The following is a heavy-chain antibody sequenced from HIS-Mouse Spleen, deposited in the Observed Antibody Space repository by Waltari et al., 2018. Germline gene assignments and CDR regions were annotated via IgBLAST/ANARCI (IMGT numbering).Heavy chain of an antibody. CDR1: GGSISSSSYY. J-gene: IGHJ2*01. D-gene: IGHD6-13*01. CDR2: IYYSGGT. Sequence: QLQLQESGPGLVKPSETLSLTCTVSGGSISSSSYYWGWIRQPPGKGLEWIGSIYYSGGTSDTPSLKRRVTISVDTSKNQFSLKLSSVTAADTAVYYCAREIPYSSSWYDWYFDLWGRGTLVTVSS. V-gene: IGHV4-39*07. CDR3: AREIPYSSSWYDWYFDL.